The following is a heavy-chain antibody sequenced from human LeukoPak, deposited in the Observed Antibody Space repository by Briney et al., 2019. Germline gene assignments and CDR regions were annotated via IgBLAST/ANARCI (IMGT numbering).Heavy chain of an antibody. V-gene: IGHV5-51*01. D-gene: IGHD5-24*01. CDR3: ARPRDGYPNDAFDI. CDR2: IYPGDSDS. Sequence: GESLKISCKGSGYNFTNYWIGWVRQMPGKGLEWMGIIYPGDSDSRYNPSFQGQVTISADKSITTAYLQWSSLQASDTAMYYCARPRDGYPNDAFDIWGQGTMVTVSS. J-gene: IGHJ3*02. CDR1: GYNFTNYW.